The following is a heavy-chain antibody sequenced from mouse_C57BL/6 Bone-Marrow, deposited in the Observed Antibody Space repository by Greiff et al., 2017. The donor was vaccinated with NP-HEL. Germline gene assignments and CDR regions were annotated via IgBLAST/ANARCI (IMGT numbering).Heavy chain of an antibody. CDR2: ISYDGSN. J-gene: IGHJ3*01. CDR3: AWPFAY. V-gene: IGHV3-6*01. Sequence: EVQLQQSGPGLVKPSQSLSLTCSVTGYSITSGYYWNWIRQFPGNKLEWMGYISYDGSNNYNPSLKNRISITRDTSKNQFFLKLNSVTTEDTATYYCAWPFAYWGQGTLVTVSA. CDR1: GYSITSGYY.